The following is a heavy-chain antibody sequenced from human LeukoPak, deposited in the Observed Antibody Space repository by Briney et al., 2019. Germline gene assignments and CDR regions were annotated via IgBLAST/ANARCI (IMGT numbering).Heavy chain of an antibody. D-gene: IGHD3-22*01. CDR2: INHSGST. Sequence: SETLSLTCAVYGGSFSGYYWSWIRLPPGKGLEWIGEINHSGSTNYNPSLKSRVTISVDTSKNQFSLKLSSVTAADTAVYYCARGRSSRITMIVVVHRGYYMDVWGKGTTVTVSS. CDR3: ARGRSSRITMIVVVHRGYYMDV. CDR1: GGSFSGYY. V-gene: IGHV4-34*01. J-gene: IGHJ6*03.